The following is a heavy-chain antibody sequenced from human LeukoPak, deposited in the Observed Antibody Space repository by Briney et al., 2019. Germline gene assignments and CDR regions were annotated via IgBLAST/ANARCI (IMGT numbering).Heavy chain of an antibody. D-gene: IGHD6-13*01. V-gene: IGHV4-34*01. CDR1: GGSFSGYY. CDR3: ARSGSPLRRGYFDY. CDR2: INHSGST. J-gene: IGHJ4*02. Sequence: PSETLSLTCAVYGGSFSGYYWSWIRQPPGKGLEWIGEINHSGSTNYNPSLKSRVTISVDTSKNQFSLKLSSVTAVDTAVYYCARSGSPLRRGYFDYWGQGTLVTVSS.